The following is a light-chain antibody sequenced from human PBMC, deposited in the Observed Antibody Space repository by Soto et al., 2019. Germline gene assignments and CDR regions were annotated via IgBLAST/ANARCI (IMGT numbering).Light chain of an antibody. Sequence: EIVMTQSPATLSVSPGERATLSCTASQSVSSNLAWHQQKPGQAPRILMYDASTRATGISARFSGSGSGTEFTLTISSLQSEDFAVYYCQQYHNWPITFGQGTRLEIK. CDR2: DAS. J-gene: IGKJ5*01. CDR3: QQYHNWPIT. V-gene: IGKV3-15*01. CDR1: QSVSSN.